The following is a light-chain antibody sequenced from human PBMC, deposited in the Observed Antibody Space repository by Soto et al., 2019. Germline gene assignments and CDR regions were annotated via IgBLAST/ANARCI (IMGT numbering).Light chain of an antibody. Sequence: DIHVTQSPSSLSASLGDRVTITCRANQAIGCYLAWFQQQPGKVPKLLIYAASALQSGVPSRFSGSGSGTDFTLTISSLQPEDIATYYCQKYNSAPLTFGGGTKVEI. CDR2: AAS. J-gene: IGKJ4*01. CDR1: QAIGCY. V-gene: IGKV1-27*01. CDR3: QKYNSAPLT.